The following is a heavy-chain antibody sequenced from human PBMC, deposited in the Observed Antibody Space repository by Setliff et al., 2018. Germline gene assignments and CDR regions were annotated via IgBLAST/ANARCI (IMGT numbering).Heavy chain of an antibody. CDR2: IYYSGTA. Sequence: SETLSLTCTISGDSISDISYYWGFIRQSPGKGPEWIGSIYYSGTAYYNPSLESRVTMFVDTSKNQFSLKLSSVTAADTAVYYCARGSYYDSSGYLDYWGQGTLVTVSS. CDR3: ARGSYYDSSGYLDY. D-gene: IGHD3-22*01. CDR1: GDSISDISYY. V-gene: IGHV4-39*01. J-gene: IGHJ4*02.